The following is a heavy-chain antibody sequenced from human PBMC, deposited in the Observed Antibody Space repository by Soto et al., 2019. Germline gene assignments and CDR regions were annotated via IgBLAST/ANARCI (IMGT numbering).Heavy chain of an antibody. Sequence: ASVKVSCKVSGYTLTELSMHWVRQAPGKGLEWMGGFDPEDGETIYAQKFQGRVTMTEDTSTDTAYMELSSLRSEDTAVYYCATGIRVSSSWLLFDYWGQGTLVTVSS. D-gene: IGHD6-13*01. V-gene: IGHV1-24*01. J-gene: IGHJ4*02. CDR1: GYTLTELS. CDR2: FDPEDGET. CDR3: ATGIRVSSSWLLFDY.